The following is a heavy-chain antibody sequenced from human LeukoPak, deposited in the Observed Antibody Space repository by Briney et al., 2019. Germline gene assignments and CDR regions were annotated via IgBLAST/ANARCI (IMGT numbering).Heavy chain of an antibody. CDR2: ICSSSSYI. CDR1: GFTFSSYS. CDR3: ARDRVRYDFWSGYSSYYYGMDV. V-gene: IGHV3-21*01. J-gene: IGHJ6*02. Sequence: GGSLRLSCAASGFTFSSYSMNWVRQAPGKGLEWVSSICSSSSYIYYADSVKGRFTISRDNAKNSLYLQMNSLRAEDTAVYYCARDRVRYDFWSGYSSYYYGMDVWGQGTTVTVSS. D-gene: IGHD3-3*01.